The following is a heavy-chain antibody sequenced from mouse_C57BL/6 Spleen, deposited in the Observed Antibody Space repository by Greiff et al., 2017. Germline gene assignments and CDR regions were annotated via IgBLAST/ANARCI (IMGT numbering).Heavy chain of an antibody. CDR1: GYTFTDYY. CDR3: AKNYYGSSMDY. Sequence: QVQLKESGPELVKPGASVTISCKASGYTFTDYYINWVKQRPGQGLEWIGWIYPGSGNTKYNEKFKGKATLTVDTSSSTAYMQLSSLTSEDSAVYFCAKNYYGSSMDYWGQGTSVTVSS. D-gene: IGHD1-1*01. V-gene: IGHV1-84*01. J-gene: IGHJ4*01. CDR2: IYPGSGNT.